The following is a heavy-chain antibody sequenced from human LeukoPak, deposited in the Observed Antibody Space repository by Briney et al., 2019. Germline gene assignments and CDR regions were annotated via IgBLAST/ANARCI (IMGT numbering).Heavy chain of an antibody. CDR1: GFTFSSYE. D-gene: IGHD3-22*01. CDR3: ARGTMIVVVTRFDI. V-gene: IGHV3-48*03. Sequence: GGSLRLSCAASGFTFSSYEMSWVRQAPGKGLEWVSYISSSGSTIYYADSVKGRFTISRDNAKNSLYLQMNSLRAEDTAVYYCARGTMIVVVTRFDIWGQGTMVTVSS. CDR2: ISSSGSTI. J-gene: IGHJ3*02.